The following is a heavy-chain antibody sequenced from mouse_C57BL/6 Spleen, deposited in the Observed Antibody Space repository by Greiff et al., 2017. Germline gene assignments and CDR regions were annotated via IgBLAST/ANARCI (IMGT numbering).Heavy chain of an antibody. Sequence: QVQLQQPGAELVKPGASVKMSCKASGYTFTSYWITWVKQRPGQGLEWIGDIYPGSGSTNYNEKFKSKATLTVDTSSSTAYMQRSSLTSEDSAVYYCARSGYSTGYYYAMDYWGQGTSVTVSS. D-gene: IGHD3-1*01. CDR3: ARSGYSTGYYYAMDY. J-gene: IGHJ4*01. V-gene: IGHV1-55*01. CDR2: IYPGSGST. CDR1: GYTFTSYW.